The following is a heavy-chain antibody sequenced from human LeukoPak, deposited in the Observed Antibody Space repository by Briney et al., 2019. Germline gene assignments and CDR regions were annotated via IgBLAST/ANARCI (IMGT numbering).Heavy chain of an antibody. J-gene: IGHJ4*02. V-gene: IGHV3-9*03. D-gene: IGHD3-22*01. Sequence: GGSLRLSCAASGITLDDYAMHWVRQAPGKGLEWVAGISWNSVSIGYADSVKGRFTISRDNAKNSLYLQMNSLRTEDMAFYYCAKGADSSGYYYFDLWGQGTLVTVSS. CDR1: GITLDDYA. CDR2: ISWNSVSI. CDR3: AKGADSSGYYYFDL.